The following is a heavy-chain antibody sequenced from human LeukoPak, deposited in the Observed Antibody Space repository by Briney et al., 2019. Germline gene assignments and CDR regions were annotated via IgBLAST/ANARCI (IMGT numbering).Heavy chain of an antibody. Sequence: GESLKISCKASGYSFTNYWIGWVRQMPGRGLEWMGIIYPGDSDTRYSPSFQGQVTISVDKSITTAYLQWSSLKASDNAMYYCASLLGGNPRAFDTWGREPWSPSPQ. CDR2: IYPGDSDT. CDR1: GYSFTNYW. D-gene: IGHD4-23*01. V-gene: IGHV5-51*01. CDR3: ASLLGGNPRAFDT. J-gene: IGHJ4*02.